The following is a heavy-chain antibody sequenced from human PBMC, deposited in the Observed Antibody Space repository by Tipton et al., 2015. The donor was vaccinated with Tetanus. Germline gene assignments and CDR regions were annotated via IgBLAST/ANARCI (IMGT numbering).Heavy chain of an antibody. CDR3: VRGSRVLGPWFY. J-gene: IGHJ4*02. Sequence: TLSLTCTVSGGSISAYYWSWIRQPPGKGLEWIGYIYFNGSTKYNPSLKSRVAISVDTSKNQFSLKLSSVTAADTAVYYCVRGSRVLGPWFYWGQGTLVTVSS. V-gene: IGHV4-59*12. CDR2: IYFNGST. D-gene: IGHD3-16*01. CDR1: GGSISAYY.